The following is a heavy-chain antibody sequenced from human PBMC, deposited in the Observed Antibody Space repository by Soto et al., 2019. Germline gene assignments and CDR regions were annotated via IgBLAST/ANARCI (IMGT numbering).Heavy chain of an antibody. D-gene: IGHD3-10*01. V-gene: IGHV3-21*02. J-gene: IGHJ4*03. Sequence: EVQLVESGGGLVKPGGSLRLSCAASGFTFSSNGMNWVRQAPGKGLEWVSSISSSSSYIYYADSVKGRFTISRDNAKNSPYLQMNSLRHEDSAVYHCASERPSYYGSGSYSPSDSWGQGTLVPVPS. CDR3: ASERPSYYGSGSYSPSDS. CDR1: GFTFSSNG. CDR2: ISSSSSYI.